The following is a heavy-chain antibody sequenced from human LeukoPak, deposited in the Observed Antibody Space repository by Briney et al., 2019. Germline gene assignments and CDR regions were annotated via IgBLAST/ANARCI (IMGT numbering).Heavy chain of an antibody. CDR1: GFSFDTYV. D-gene: IGHD3-10*01. CDR3: SRDPTMGELWD. Sequence: PGGSLRLSCAVSGFSFDTYVMHWVRQAPGKGMEWVAVISKDATNKFYADSVKGRFTISRDKSQNTLYLQMNSLRTEDTAIYYCSRDPTMGELWDWGQGTLVTVSS. J-gene: IGHJ4*02. CDR2: ISKDATNK. V-gene: IGHV3-30*04.